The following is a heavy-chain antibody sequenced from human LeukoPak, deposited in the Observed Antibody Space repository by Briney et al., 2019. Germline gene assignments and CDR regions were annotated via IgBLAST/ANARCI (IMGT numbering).Heavy chain of an antibody. J-gene: IGHJ4*02. D-gene: IGHD2-2*01. CDR3: ARGIYCSSTSCYGVFDY. CDR2: ISAYNGNT. Sequence: GASVKVSCKASGYTFTSYGISWVRQAPGQGLEWMGWISAYNGNTNYAQKPQGRVTMTTDTSTSTAYMELRSLRSDDTAVYYCARGIYCSSTSCYGVFDYWGQGTLVTVSS. V-gene: IGHV1-18*01. CDR1: GYTFTSYG.